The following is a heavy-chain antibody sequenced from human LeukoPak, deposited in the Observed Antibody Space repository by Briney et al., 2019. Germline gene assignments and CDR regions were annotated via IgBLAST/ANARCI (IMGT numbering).Heavy chain of an antibody. Sequence: SETLSLTCTVSGGSIIGFYWTWIRQPPGKGLEWIGYIYSSGNTNYNPSLKSRITMSVDTSKNQFSLNLSSVTAADTAIYSCARRVSGDYGHWFDPWGQGTLVTVSS. D-gene: IGHD4-17*01. V-gene: IGHV4-59*01. CDR1: GGSIIGFY. CDR2: IYSSGNT. CDR3: ARRVSGDYGHWFDP. J-gene: IGHJ5*02.